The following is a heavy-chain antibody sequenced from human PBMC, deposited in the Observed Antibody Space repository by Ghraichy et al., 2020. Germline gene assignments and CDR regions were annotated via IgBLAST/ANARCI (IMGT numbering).Heavy chain of an antibody. V-gene: IGHV1-8*01. Sequence: ASVKVSCKASGYTFTSYDINWVRQATGQGLEWMGWMNPNSGNTGYAQKFQGRVTMTRNTSISTAYMELSSLRSEDTAVYYCARGTVTTRGNWFHPWGQGTLVTVSS. CDR1: GYTFTSYD. D-gene: IGHD4-17*01. CDR2: MNPNSGNT. J-gene: IGHJ5*02. CDR3: ARGTVTTRGNWFHP.